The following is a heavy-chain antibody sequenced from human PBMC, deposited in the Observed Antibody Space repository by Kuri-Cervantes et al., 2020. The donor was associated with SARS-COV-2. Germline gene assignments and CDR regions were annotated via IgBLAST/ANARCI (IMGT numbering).Heavy chain of an antibody. Sequence: GESLKISCAASGFTFSSYSMNWVRQAPGKGLEWVSYISSSRTTIYYADSVKGRFTISRDNAKNTLYLQMKSLRTEDTAVYYCARDRVGVHDSWGQGTLVTVSS. CDR1: GFTFSSYS. CDR2: ISSSRTTI. D-gene: IGHD2-15*01. V-gene: IGHV3-48*01. J-gene: IGHJ4*02. CDR3: ARDRVGVHDS.